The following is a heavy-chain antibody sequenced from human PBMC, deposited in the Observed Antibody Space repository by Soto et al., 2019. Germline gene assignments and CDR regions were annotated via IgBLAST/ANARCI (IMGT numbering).Heavy chain of an antibody. D-gene: IGHD3-3*01. Sequence: PGGSLRLSCAASGFTFSSYAMSWVRQAPGKGLEWVSAISGSGGSTYYADSVKGRFTISRDNSKNTLYLQMNSLRAEDTAVYYCAKDHHYDFWSGYYTSYWGQGTLVTVSS. J-gene: IGHJ4*02. CDR2: ISGSGGST. CDR3: AKDHHYDFWSGYYTSY. V-gene: IGHV3-23*01. CDR1: GFTFSSYA.